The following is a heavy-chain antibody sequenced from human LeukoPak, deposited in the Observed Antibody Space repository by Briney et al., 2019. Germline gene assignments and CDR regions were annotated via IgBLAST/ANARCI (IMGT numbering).Heavy chain of an antibody. V-gene: IGHV4-59*01. CDR2: IHYSGST. J-gene: IGHJ4*02. CDR1: GGSINSYF. D-gene: IGHD3-22*01. CDR3: VRFRSGYSFDY. Sequence: SETLSLTCTVSGGSINSYFWSWIRQPPGKGLEWIGYIHYSGSTNYNPSLKSRVTISVDTSKNQFSLKVSSVTAAETAVYYCVRFRSGYSFDYWGQGTLVTVSS.